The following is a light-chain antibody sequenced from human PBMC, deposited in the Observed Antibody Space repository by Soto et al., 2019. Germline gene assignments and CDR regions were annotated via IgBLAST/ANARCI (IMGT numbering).Light chain of an antibody. CDR1: SSDVGGSKY. Sequence: QSALTQPRSVSGSPGQSVTISCTGTSSDVGGSKYVSWYQQHPGKAPKLMIYDVSKRPSGVPDRFSGSKSGNTASLTISGLQAEDEADYYCCSYAGSYTVMFDRGTKLTVL. CDR3: CSYAGSYTVM. J-gene: IGLJ3*02. V-gene: IGLV2-11*01. CDR2: DVS.